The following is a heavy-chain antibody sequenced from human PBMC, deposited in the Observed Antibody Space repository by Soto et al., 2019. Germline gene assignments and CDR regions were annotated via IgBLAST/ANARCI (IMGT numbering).Heavy chain of an antibody. J-gene: IGHJ6*01. CDR1: GFTFNNYA. D-gene: IGHD2-8*02. CDR2: ISGSDGST. V-gene: IGHV3-23*01. Sequence: EVQLLESGGGLVQPGGSLRLSCAASGFTFNNYAMTWVRQAPGKGLEWVSTISGSDGSTYYADSVKSRLTISRDNSKNALYLQMSSLRAEDTALYYCVKDWTGDTCPCMDVWGQGTTVTVSS. CDR3: VKDWTGDTCPCMDV.